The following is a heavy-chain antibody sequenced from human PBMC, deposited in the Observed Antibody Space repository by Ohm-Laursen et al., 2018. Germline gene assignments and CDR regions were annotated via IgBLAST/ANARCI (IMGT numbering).Heavy chain of an antibody. Sequence: SLRLSCTASGFTFSSYWMSWVRQAPGKGLEWVSSISSSSSYIYYADSVKGRFTISRDNAENSLYLQMNSLRAEDTAVYYCASPRPLDWAFDIWGQGTMVTVSS. J-gene: IGHJ3*02. CDR2: ISSSSSYI. D-gene: IGHD2-21*01. CDR3: ASPRPLDWAFDI. CDR1: GFTFSSYW. V-gene: IGHV3-21*01.